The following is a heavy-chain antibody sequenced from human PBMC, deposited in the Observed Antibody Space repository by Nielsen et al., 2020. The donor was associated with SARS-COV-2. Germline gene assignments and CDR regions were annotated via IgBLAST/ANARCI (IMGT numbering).Heavy chain of an antibody. CDR1: GDSISSGGYY. D-gene: IGHD2-2*01. V-gene: IGHV4-30-4*01. CDR2: IYYSGST. CDR3: AREGTGRYCSSTSCYVFDY. J-gene: IGHJ4*02. Sequence: SETLSLTCTVSGDSISSGGYYWSWIRQPPGKGLEWIGYIYYSGSTYYNPSLKSRVTISVDTSKNQFSLKLSSVTAADTAVYYCAREGTGRYCSSTSCYVFDYWGQGTLVTVSS.